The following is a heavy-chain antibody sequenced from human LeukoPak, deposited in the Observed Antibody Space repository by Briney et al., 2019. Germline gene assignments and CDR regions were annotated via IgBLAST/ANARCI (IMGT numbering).Heavy chain of an antibody. CDR3: ARHFDHPTAYFDS. J-gene: IGHJ4*02. CDR1: ADSISTYH. Sequence: SETVSLTCSVSADSISTYHWNWIRKPPGKGLEWIASIYSGGMTFYSPSLKSRLTISADTSRNHFSLRLSSVTAADTALYFCARHFDHPTAYFDSWGQGSLVTVSS. CDR2: IYSGGMT. D-gene: IGHD1-14*01. V-gene: IGHV4-59*05.